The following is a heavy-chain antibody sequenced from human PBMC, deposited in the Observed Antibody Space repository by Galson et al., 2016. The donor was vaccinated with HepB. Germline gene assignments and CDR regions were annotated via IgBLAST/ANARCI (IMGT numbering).Heavy chain of an antibody. V-gene: IGHV3-7*03. D-gene: IGHD3-22*01. J-gene: IGHJ1*01. CDR3: APYYYDSSGFVEYFQQ. CDR1: GFTFSSVW. Sequence: SLRLSCATSGFTFSSVWMSWVRQAPGKGLEWVANIKPDGSEKYYVDSLKGRFTISRDNAKNSLYLQMNSLRAEDTAVYYCAPYYYDSSGFVEYFQQWGQGTRVTVSS. CDR2: IKPDGSEK.